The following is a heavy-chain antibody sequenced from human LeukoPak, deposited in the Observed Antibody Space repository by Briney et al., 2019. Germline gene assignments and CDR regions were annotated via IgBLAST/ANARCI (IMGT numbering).Heavy chain of an antibody. CDR2: IYTSGST. D-gene: IGHD3-3*01. J-gene: IGHJ3*02. Sequence: SETLSLTCTVSGGSISSYYWSWIRQPAGKGLEWIGRIYTSGSTNYNPSLKSRVTMSVDTSKNQFSLKLSSVTAADTAVYYCARAYYDFWSGPRAFDIWGQGTMVTVSS. CDR1: GGSISSYY. V-gene: IGHV4-4*07. CDR3: ARAYYDFWSGPRAFDI.